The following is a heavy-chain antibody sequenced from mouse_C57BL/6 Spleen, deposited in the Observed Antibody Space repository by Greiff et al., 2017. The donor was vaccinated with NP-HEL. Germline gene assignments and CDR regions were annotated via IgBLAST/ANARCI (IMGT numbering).Heavy chain of an antibody. V-gene: IGHV1-64*01. Sequence: VQLQQSGAELVKPGASVKLSCKASGYTFTSYWMHWVKQRPGQGLEWIGMIHPNSGSTNYNEKFKSKATLTVDKSSSTAYMQLSSLTSEDSAVYYWASGRLRHYYAMDYWGQGTSVTVSS. D-gene: IGHD2-4*01. CDR3: ASGRLRHYYAMDY. CDR1: GYTFTSYW. J-gene: IGHJ4*01. CDR2: IHPNSGST.